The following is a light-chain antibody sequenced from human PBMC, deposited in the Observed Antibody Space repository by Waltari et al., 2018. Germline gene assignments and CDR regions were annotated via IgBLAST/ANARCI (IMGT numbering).Light chain of an antibody. CDR2: RNN. J-gene: IGLJ1*01. CDR3: ASWDESHYV. Sequence: QSVLTQPPSASATPGQSATIPCSGTHSTPGRNYLYWYPQLPESAPKLLIYRNNLRPSGVPDRFSASKYGTLASLVISGLRSEDEGVYYCASWDESHYVFGGGTTVTVL. CDR1: HSTPGRNY. V-gene: IGLV1-47*01.